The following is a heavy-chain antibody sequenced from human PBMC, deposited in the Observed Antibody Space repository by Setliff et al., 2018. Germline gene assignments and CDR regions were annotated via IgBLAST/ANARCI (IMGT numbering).Heavy chain of an antibody. J-gene: IGHJ3*02. D-gene: IGHD6-19*01. Sequence: GGSLRLSCAASGFTFRSYEMNWVRQAPGKGLEWISYITTSGSTIYYAYSVKGRFTISRDNAKNSLYLQMNSLRAEDTAVYYCASHEPWLWNAFDIWGQGTMVTVSS. CDR2: ITTSGSTI. CDR1: GFTFRSYE. V-gene: IGHV3-48*03. CDR3: ASHEPWLWNAFDI.